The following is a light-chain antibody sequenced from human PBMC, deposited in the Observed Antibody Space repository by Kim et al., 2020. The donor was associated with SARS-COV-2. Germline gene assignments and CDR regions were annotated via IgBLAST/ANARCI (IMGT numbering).Light chain of an antibody. CDR2: DVS. V-gene: IGKV1-33*01. CDR1: QVIRKF. CDR3: QQNDDFPIT. Sequence: VSVGDRVTITCQATQVIRKFLNWYQQRPGEAPNLLIYDVSNLQTGVPSRFSGSGYGTHFSLTISSLQPEDIATYYCQQNDDFPITFGQGTRLEIK. J-gene: IGKJ5*01.